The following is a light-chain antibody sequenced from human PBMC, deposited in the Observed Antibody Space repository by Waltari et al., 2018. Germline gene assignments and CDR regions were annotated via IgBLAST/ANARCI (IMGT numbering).Light chain of an antibody. CDR2: EVS. J-gene: IGLJ2*01. CDR3: SSYTSSTTLV. Sequence: QSALTQPAPVSGSPGQSSTISCTGTSSDVGGYNYASWYQQHPGKAPKLMIYEVSNRPSGVSNRFSGSKSGNTASLTISGLQAEDEADYYCSSYTSSTTLVFGGGTKLTVL. V-gene: IGLV2-14*01. CDR1: SSDVGGYNY.